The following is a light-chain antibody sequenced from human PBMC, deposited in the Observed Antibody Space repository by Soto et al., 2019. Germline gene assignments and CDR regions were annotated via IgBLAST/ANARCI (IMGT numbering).Light chain of an antibody. J-gene: IGKJ1*01. V-gene: IGKV3-15*01. CDR3: QQYNNWPPLWT. CDR1: QSVSSN. CDR2: GAS. Sequence: EIVMTQSTATLSVSPGERATLSCRASQSVSSNLAWYQQKPGQAPRLLIYGASTRATGIPARFSGSGSGTEFTLTISSLQSEDFAVYYCQQYNNWPPLWTFGQGTKVDIK.